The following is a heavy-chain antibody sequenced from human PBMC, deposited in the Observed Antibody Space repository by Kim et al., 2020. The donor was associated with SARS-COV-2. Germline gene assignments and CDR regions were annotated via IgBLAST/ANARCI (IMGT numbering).Heavy chain of an antibody. J-gene: IGHJ5*02. CDR2: ISAYNGNT. CDR1: GYTFTSYG. CDR3: ARGTARITIFGVVGGDEDWFDP. V-gene: IGHV1-18*04. D-gene: IGHD3-3*01. Sequence: ASVKVSCKASGYTFTSYGISWVRQAPGQGLEWMGWISAYNGNTNYAQKLQGRVTMTTDTSTSTAYMELRSLRSDDTAVYYCARGTARITIFGVVGGDEDWFDPWGQGTLVTVSS.